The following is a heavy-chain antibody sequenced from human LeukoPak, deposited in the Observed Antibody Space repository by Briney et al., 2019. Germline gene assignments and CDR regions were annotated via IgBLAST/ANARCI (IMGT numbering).Heavy chain of an antibody. Sequence: SQTLSLTCTVSGGSISSGGYYWSWIRQHPGKGLEWIGYIYYSGSTYYNPSLKSRVTISVDTSKNQFSLKLSSVTAADTAVYYWARSGESDYSNYDWGQGTLVTVSS. V-gene: IGHV4-31*03. CDR2: IYYSGST. D-gene: IGHD4-11*01. CDR3: ARSGESDYSNYD. J-gene: IGHJ4*02. CDR1: GGSISSGGYY.